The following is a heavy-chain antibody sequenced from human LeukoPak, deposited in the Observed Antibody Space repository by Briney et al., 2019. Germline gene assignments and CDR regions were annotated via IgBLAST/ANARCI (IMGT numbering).Heavy chain of an antibody. CDR3: ARGSGQAVAATGYYYYGMDV. CDR2: IYTSGST. V-gene: IGHV4-4*07. J-gene: IGHJ6*02. Sequence: PSETLSLTCTVSGGSISSYYWSWIRQPAGKGLEWIGRIYTSGSTNYNPSLKSRVTMSVDTSKNQFSLKLSSVTAADTAVYYCARGSGQAVAATGYYYYGMDVWGQGTTVTVSS. CDR1: GGSISSYY. D-gene: IGHD6-19*01.